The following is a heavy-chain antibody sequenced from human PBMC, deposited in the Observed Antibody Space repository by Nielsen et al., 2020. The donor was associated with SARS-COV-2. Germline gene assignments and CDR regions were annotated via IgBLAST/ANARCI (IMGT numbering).Heavy chain of an antibody. Sequence: GGSLRLSCAASGFTFDDYAMHWVRQAPGKGLEWVSGISWNSGSIGYADSVKGRFTISRDNAKNSLYLQMNSLRAEDTALYYCARDHLTMVRGGYYYYGMDVWGQGTTVTVSS. CDR1: GFTFDDYA. V-gene: IGHV3-9*01. D-gene: IGHD3-10*01. CDR3: ARDHLTMVRGGYYYYGMDV. CDR2: ISWNSGSI. J-gene: IGHJ6*02.